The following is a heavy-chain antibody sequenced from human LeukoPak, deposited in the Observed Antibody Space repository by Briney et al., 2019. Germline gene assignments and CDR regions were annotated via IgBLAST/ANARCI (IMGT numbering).Heavy chain of an antibody. CDR2: ISSDGSRV. CDR3: AKLLTGGYSYGQNDC. CDR1: GFTFSDYW. V-gene: IGHV3-74*01. J-gene: IGHJ4*02. Sequence: GGSLRLSCAASGFTFSDYWMHWVRQAPGKGLVWVSRISSDGSRVTYADSVKGRFTISRDNAKNTLYLQMNSLRAEDTAVYYCAKLLTGGYSYGQNDCWGQGTLVTVSS. D-gene: IGHD5-18*01.